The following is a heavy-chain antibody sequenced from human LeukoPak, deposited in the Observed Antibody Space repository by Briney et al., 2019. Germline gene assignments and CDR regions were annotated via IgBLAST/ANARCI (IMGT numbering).Heavy chain of an antibody. CDR2: IYYSGST. Sequence: GSLRLSCAASGFTFTSHWMHWIRQPPGKGLEWIGYIYYSGSTNYNPSLKSRVTISVDTSKNQFSLKLSSVTAADTAVYYCARDGLGYYDILTPEPRFDYWGQGTLVTVSS. J-gene: IGHJ4*02. CDR1: GFTFTSHW. V-gene: IGHV4-59*11. CDR3: ARDGLGYYDILTPEPRFDY. D-gene: IGHD3-9*01.